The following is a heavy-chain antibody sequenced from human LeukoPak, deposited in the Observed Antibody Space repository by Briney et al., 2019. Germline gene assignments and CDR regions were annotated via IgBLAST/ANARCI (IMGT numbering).Heavy chain of an antibody. CDR2: VSGSGGRT. Sequence: GGSLRLSCAASGFTFSSYAMSWVRQAPGKGLEWVSVVSGSGGRTFYTGFVKGRFTISRDNSKNTLYLQINSLRAEDTAVYYCAREGPDCSSTSCCLDYWGQGTLVTVSS. V-gene: IGHV3-23*01. CDR3: AREGPDCSSTSCCLDY. J-gene: IGHJ4*02. CDR1: GFTFSSYA. D-gene: IGHD2-2*01.